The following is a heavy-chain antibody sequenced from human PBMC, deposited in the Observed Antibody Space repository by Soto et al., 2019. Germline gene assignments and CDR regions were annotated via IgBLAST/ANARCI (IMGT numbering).Heavy chain of an antibody. CDR1: GGTFSSYT. V-gene: IGHV1-69*02. D-gene: IGHD3-10*01. CDR3: ARVGSGRY. J-gene: IGHJ4*02. Sequence: QVQLVQSGAEVKKPGSSVKVSCKASGGTFSSYTISWVRQAPGQGLEWMGRIIPILGIANYAQKFQGRVTITADKSTSTASMELSSLRSEDTAVYYCARVGSGRYWGQGTLVTVSS. CDR2: IIPILGIA.